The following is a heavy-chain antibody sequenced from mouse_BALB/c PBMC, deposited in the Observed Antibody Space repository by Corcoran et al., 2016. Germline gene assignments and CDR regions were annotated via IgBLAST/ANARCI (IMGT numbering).Heavy chain of an antibody. CDR3: AILLRPMDY. CDR2: ISYDGSN. CDR1: GYSITSGYY. D-gene: IGHD1-2*01. Sequence: DVQLQESGPGLVKPSQSLSLTCSVTGYSITSGYYWNWIRQFPGNKLEWMGYISYDGSNNYNPSLKNRISITRDTSKNQFFLKLNSVTTEDTATYYRAILLRPMDYWGQGTSVTVSS. V-gene: IGHV3-6*02. J-gene: IGHJ4*01.